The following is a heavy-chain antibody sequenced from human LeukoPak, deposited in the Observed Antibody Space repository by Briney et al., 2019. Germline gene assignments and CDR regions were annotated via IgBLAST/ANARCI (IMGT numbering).Heavy chain of an antibody. J-gene: IGHJ5*02. CDR2: ISSSSSYI. CDR3: ARDGDFWSGYPSWFDP. D-gene: IGHD3-3*01. Sequence: PGGSLRLSCAASGFTFSSYSMTWVRQAPGKGLEWVSSISSSSSYIYYADSVKGRFTISRDNAKNSLYLQMNSLRAEDTAVYYCARDGDFWSGYPSWFDPWGQGTLVTVSS. V-gene: IGHV3-21*01. CDR1: GFTFSSYS.